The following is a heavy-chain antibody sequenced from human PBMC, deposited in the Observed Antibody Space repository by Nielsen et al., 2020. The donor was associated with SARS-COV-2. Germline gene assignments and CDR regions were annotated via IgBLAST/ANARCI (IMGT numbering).Heavy chain of an antibody. Sequence: GGSLRLSCAASGFTFSSYGMHWVRQAPGKGLEWVAVISYDGSNKYYADSVKGRFTISRDNSKNTLYLQMNSLRAEDTAVYYCAGEVIAVAGTDGMDVWGQGTTVTVSS. CDR2: ISYDGSNK. CDR3: AGEVIAVAGTDGMDV. V-gene: IGHV3-30*03. J-gene: IGHJ6*02. D-gene: IGHD6-19*01. CDR1: GFTFSSYG.